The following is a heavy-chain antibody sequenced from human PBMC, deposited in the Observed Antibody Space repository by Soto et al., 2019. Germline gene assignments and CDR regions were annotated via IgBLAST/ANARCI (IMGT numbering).Heavy chain of an antibody. J-gene: IGHJ6*02. CDR1: GGSISSYY. D-gene: IGHD6-19*01. CDR3: ARERVAVAGFNYYYYGMDV. Sequence: SETLSLTCTVSGGSISSYYWSWIRQPPGKGLEWIGYIYYSGSTNYNPSLKSRVTISVDTSKNQFSLNLSSVTAADTAVYYCARERVAVAGFNYYYYGMDVWGQGTMATVSS. V-gene: IGHV4-59*01. CDR2: IYYSGST.